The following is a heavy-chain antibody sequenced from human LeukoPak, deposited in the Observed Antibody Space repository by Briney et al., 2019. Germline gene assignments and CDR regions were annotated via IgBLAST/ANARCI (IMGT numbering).Heavy chain of an antibody. CDR2: IIPIFGTA. J-gene: IGHJ4*02. CDR1: GGTFSSYA. Sequence: SVKVSCKASGGTFSSYAISWVRQAPGQGLEWMGGIIPIFGTANYAQKFQGRVTITTDESTSTAYMELSSLRSEDTAVYYCARGKSYYYGSGSYYNEGFDYWGQGTLVTVSS. D-gene: IGHD3-10*01. V-gene: IGHV1-69*05. CDR3: ARGKSYYYGSGSYYNEGFDY.